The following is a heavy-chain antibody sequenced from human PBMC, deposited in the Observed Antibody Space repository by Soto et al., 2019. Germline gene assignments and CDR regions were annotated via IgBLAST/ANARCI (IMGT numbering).Heavy chain of an antibody. D-gene: IGHD3-3*01. V-gene: IGHV4-38-2*02. CDR2: IYHSGST. CDR1: GYSISSGYY. CDR3: ARELRVEEFWSDRGSVYYGMDV. Sequence: SETLSLTCAVSGYSISSGYYWGWIRQPPGKGLEWIGSIYHSGSTSYNPSLKSRVTISVDTSKNQFSLKLSSVTAADTAVYFCARELRVEEFWSDRGSVYYGMDVWGQGTTVTVSS. J-gene: IGHJ6*02.